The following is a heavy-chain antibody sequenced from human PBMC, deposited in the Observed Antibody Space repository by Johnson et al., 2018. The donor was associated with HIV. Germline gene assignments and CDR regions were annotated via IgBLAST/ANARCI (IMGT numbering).Heavy chain of an antibody. D-gene: IGHD7-27*01. V-gene: IGHV3-66*02. J-gene: IGHJ3*02. Sequence: VQLVESGGGLVQPGGSLRLSCVASGFTVGTKYMSWIRQAPGKGLEWVSVIYSGGSTYYADSVKGRFTISRDNSKNTLYLQMNSLRAEDTAVYYCASSWGNAFDIWGQGTMVTVSS. CDR1: GFTVGTKY. CDR3: ASSWGNAFDI. CDR2: IYSGGST.